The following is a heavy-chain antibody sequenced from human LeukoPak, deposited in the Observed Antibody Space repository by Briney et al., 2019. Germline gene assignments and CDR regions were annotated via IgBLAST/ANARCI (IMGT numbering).Heavy chain of an antibody. D-gene: IGHD2-2*02. CDR3: ARVPVYCSSTSCYTPAWFDP. V-gene: IGHV4-59*01. J-gene: IGHJ5*02. Sequence: SETLSLTCTVSGGSISSYYWSWIRQPPGKGLEWIGYIYYSGSTNYNPSLKSRVTISVDTSKNQFSLKLSSVTAADTAVYYCARVPVYCSSTSCYTPAWFDPWGQGTLVTVSS. CDR1: GGSISSYY. CDR2: IYYSGST.